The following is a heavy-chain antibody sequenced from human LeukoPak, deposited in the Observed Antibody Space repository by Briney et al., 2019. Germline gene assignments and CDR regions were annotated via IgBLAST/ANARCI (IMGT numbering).Heavy chain of an antibody. CDR2: IYISGTT. J-gene: IGHJ4*02. CDR3: ARDDVPYRGTYTPFDV. D-gene: IGHD3-10*02. Sequence: PSETLSLTCSVSGASISSYYWSWVRQPAGKGLEWIGRIYISGTTKHNPSLKSRVTMSVDTSKNQFSLRLTSVPAADTAVYFCARDDVPYRGTYTPFDVWGQGTLVTVSS. V-gene: IGHV4-4*07. CDR1: GASISSYY.